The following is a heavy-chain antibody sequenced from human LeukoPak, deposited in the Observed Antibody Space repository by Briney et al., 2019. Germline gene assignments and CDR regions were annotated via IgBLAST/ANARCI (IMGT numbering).Heavy chain of an antibody. CDR3: ARAYGGWYLFDY. V-gene: IGHV3-74*01. CDR2: INSDGSST. J-gene: IGHJ4*02. D-gene: IGHD6-19*01. CDR1: GFTFSSYW. Sequence: GGSLRLSCAASGFTFSSYWMHWVRQAPGKGLVWVSRINSDGSSTSYADSVKGRFTISRDIAKNTLYLQMNSLRAEDTAVYYCARAYGGWYLFDYWGQGTLVTVSS.